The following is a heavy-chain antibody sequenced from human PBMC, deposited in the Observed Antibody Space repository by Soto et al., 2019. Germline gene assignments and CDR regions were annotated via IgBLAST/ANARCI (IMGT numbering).Heavy chain of an antibody. CDR2: IYYKGSG. Sequence: SETLSLTCTVSGGPINSYYWSWIRQPPGKGLEWIGYIYYKGSGDYNPSLKSRVTISVDTSKNQFSLKLSSVTAADTAVYYCATLGSTPFDSWGQGTLVTVSS. D-gene: IGHD1-26*01. J-gene: IGHJ4*02. CDR1: GGPINSYY. V-gene: IGHV4-59*01. CDR3: ATLGSTPFDS.